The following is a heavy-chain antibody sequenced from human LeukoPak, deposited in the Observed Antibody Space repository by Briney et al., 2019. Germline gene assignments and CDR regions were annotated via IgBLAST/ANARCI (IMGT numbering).Heavy chain of an antibody. J-gene: IGHJ3*02. D-gene: IGHD3-22*01. Sequence: GGSLRLSCAASGFTFSTYGMHWVRQAPGKGLEWVAFIRYDGSNKYYAGSVKGRFTISRDTSKNTLYLQMNSLRAEDTAVYYCAKESSSGGHDAFDIWGQGTMVTVSS. CDR1: GFTFSTYG. CDR3: AKESSSGGHDAFDI. CDR2: IRYDGSNK. V-gene: IGHV3-30*02.